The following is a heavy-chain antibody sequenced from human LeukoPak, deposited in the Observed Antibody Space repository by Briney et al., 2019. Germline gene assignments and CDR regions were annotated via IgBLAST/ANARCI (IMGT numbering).Heavy chain of an antibody. J-gene: IGHJ3*02. D-gene: IGHD2-2*01. CDR1: GFTFSSYA. CDR3: ARVYQQAFDI. CDR2: ISGSGGST. Sequence: GGSLRRSSAASGFTFSSYAMSWVRQAPGNGLEWVSAISGSGGSTYYADSVKGRFTISRDNAKNSLYLQMNSLRAEDTAIYYCARVYQQAFDIWGDGTMVTVSS. V-gene: IGHV3-23*01.